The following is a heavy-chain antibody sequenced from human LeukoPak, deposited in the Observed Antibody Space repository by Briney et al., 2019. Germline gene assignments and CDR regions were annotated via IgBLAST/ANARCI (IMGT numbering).Heavy chain of an antibody. D-gene: IGHD3-10*01. CDR3: ARGRSITLLRGVAMSDGFDI. Sequence: SGGSLRLSCVASGFAFRNNAMSWVRQAPGKGLEWVSLISDSGGSTNYADSVKGRFTISRDNSKNTLYLQMNTLRAEDTAIYYCARGRSITLLRGVAMSDGFDIWGQGAMVTVSS. CDR1: GFAFRNNA. CDR2: ISDSGGST. V-gene: IGHV3-23*01. J-gene: IGHJ3*02.